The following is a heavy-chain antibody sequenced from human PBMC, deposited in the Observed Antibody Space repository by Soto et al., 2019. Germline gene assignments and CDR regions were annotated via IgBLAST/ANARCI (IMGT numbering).Heavy chain of an antibody. CDR3: ARHTPAISISDH. V-gene: IGHV4-59*08. D-gene: IGHD2-15*01. J-gene: IGHJ4*02. CDR2: IYYSGST. CDR1: GGSISSYY. Sequence: ETLSLTCTVSGGSISSYYWSWIRQPPGKGLEWIGYIYYSGSTNYNPSLKSRVTISVDTSKNQFSLKLSSVTAADTAVYYCARHTPAISISDHWGQGTLVTVSS.